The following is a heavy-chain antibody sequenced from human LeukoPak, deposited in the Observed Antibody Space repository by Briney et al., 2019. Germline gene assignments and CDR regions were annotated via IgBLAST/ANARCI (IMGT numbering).Heavy chain of an antibody. CDR1: EVTFSSYS. D-gene: IGHD6-13*01. V-gene: IGHV3-21*01. J-gene: IGHJ6*03. CDR3: ARRPIASTDYYYFLDV. Sequence: GGSLRLSCATSEVTFSSYSMNWVRQAPGKGLEWVSSISGSSSFIYYADSVRGRFTISRDNAKNSLYLQMDSLRAEDTAVYYCARRPIASTDYYYFLDVWGKGTTVTVSS. CDR2: ISGSSSFI.